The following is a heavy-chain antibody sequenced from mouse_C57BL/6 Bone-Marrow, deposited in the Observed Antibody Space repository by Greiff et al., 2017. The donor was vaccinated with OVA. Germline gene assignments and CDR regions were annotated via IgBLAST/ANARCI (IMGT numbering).Heavy chain of an antibody. V-gene: IGHV5-12*01. D-gene: IGHD2-1*01. CDR3: ARPYGNYGAFDY. J-gene: IGHJ2*01. CDR1: GFTFSDYY. Sequence: EVMLVESGGGLVQPGGSLKLSCAASGFTFSDYYMYWVRQTPEKRLEWVAYISNGGGSTYYPDTVKGRFTISRDNAKNTLYLQMSRLKSEDTAMYYCARPYGNYGAFDYWGQGTTLTVSS. CDR2: ISNGGGST.